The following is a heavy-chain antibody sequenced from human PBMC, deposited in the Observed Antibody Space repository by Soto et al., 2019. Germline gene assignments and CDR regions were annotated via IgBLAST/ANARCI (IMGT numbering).Heavy chain of an antibody. J-gene: IGHJ4*02. Sequence: QLVESGGDVVQPGKSLRLSCAASGFNFGFFGMHWVRQAPGKGLEWVAFISGDGINTQYADSMRGRFTLSRDYSRKTMYLQMDSLRDEDTALYYCARGNLSFDFDSWGLGTLVTVSS. CDR2: ISGDGINT. CDR3: ARGNLSFDFDS. V-gene: IGHV3-30*03. CDR1: GFNFGFFG. D-gene: IGHD1-26*01.